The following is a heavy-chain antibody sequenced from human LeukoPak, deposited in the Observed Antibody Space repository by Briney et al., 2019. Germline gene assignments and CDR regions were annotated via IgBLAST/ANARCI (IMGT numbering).Heavy chain of an antibody. D-gene: IGHD3-10*01. J-gene: IGHJ6*04. Sequence: GGSLRLSCAASGFTFSSYWMSWVRQAPGKGLEWVANIKQDGGEKYYVGSAKGRFTVSRDNAKNSLYLQMNSLRAEDTAVYYCAREWNYYGSGIMDVWGKGTTVTVSS. CDR2: IKQDGGEK. CDR3: AREWNYYGSGIMDV. CDR1: GFTFSSYW. V-gene: IGHV3-7*01.